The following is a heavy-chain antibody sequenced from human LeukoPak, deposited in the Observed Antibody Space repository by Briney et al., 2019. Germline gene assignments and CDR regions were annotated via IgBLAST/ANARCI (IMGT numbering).Heavy chain of an antibody. CDR3: ARGGSGSYFNYYGMDV. J-gene: IGHJ6*02. D-gene: IGHD3-10*01. CDR2: ISYDGSNK. V-gene: IGHV3-30*04. Sequence: GGSLRLSCAASGFTLSSYAMHWVRQAPGKGLEWVAVISYDGSNKYYADSVKGRFTISRDNSKNTLYLQMNSLRAEDTAVYYCARGGSGSYFNYYGMDVWGQGTTVTVSS. CDR1: GFTLSSYA.